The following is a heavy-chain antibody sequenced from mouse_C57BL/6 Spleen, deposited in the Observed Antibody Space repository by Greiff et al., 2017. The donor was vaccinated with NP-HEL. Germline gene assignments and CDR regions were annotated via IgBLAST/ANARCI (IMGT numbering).Heavy chain of an antibody. D-gene: IGHD6-2*01. Sequence: QVQLQQSGAELVRPGASVTLSCKASGYTFTDYEMHWVKQTPGHGLEWIGAIDPETGGTAYNQKFKGKARLTADKSTSTAYMERRSLTSEDSAVYYCTRPGSLDYWGTGTTLTVSS. V-gene: IGHV1-15*01. J-gene: IGHJ2*01. CDR3: TRPGSLDY. CDR2: IDPETGGT. CDR1: GYTFTDYE.